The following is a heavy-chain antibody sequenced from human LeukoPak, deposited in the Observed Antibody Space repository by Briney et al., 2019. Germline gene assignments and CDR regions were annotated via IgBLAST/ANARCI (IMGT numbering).Heavy chain of an antibody. Sequence: QTGGSLRLSCAASGFLFSSYGMNWVRQAPGKGLEWVAFIRYDGSNKYYADSVGGRFTISRDTPKNTLYLLMNSLRPEDTAVYYCAKPYSSGWYFSWDYWGQGTLVTVSS. V-gene: IGHV3-30*02. D-gene: IGHD6-19*01. CDR1: GFLFSSYG. CDR2: IRYDGSNK. CDR3: AKPYSSGWYFSWDY. J-gene: IGHJ4*02.